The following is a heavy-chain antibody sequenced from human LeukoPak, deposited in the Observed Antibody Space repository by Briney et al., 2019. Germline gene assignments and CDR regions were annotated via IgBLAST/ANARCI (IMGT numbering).Heavy chain of an antibody. CDR1: GGTFSSYA. CDR2: TIPILGIA. J-gene: IGHJ5*02. Sequence: SVKVSCKASGGTFSSYAISWVRQAPGQGLEWMGRTIPILGIANYAQKFQGRVTITADKSTSTAYMELSSLRSEDTAVYYCARDRYGTTGDWFDPWGQGTLVTVSS. CDR3: ARDRYGTTGDWFDP. V-gene: IGHV1-69*04. D-gene: IGHD1-14*01.